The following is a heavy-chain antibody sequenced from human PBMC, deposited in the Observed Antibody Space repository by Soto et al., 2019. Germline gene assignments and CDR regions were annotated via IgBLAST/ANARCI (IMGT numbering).Heavy chain of an antibody. CDR1: VGSLGRGNKN. CDR2: IFSSGTT. CDR3: ARVPSPFDFYYAMDV. D-gene: IGHD3-16*01. J-gene: IGHJ6*02. Sequence: LSLTATVSVGSLGRGNKNGIWIRQAPGKGLEWIGYIFSSGTTYYNPSLKSRLTMSLDTSQNQFSLKLNSVTAADTAVYFCARVPSPFDFYYAMDVWGQGNTVTVSS. V-gene: IGHV4-30-4*02.